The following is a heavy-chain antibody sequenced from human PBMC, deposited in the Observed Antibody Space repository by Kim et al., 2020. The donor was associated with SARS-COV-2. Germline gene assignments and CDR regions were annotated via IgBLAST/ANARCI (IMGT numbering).Heavy chain of an antibody. J-gene: IGHJ4*02. CDR3: AKDWEIRGYIYGYVGY. Sequence: GGSLSLSCAASGFTFGDYAMHWVRQAPGKGLEWVSGISWNSGSIGYADSVKGRFTISRDNAKNSLYLKMNSLRAVDTALYYCAKDWEIRGYIYGYVGYLGQGTLVTVSS. D-gene: IGHD5-18*01. V-gene: IGHV3-9*01. CDR2: ISWNSGSI. CDR1: GFTFGDYA.